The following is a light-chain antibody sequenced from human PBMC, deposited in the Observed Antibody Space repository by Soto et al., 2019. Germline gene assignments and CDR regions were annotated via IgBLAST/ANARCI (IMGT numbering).Light chain of an antibody. CDR1: QGISSY. CDR3: QQLNSYPPNT. Sequence: DIQLTQSPSFLSASVGDRVTITCRASQGISSYLAWYQQKPGKAPKLLIYAASTLQSGVPSRFSGSGSGTELTLTISSLQPEDFATYYCQQLNSYPPNTFGQGTKLEIK. J-gene: IGKJ2*01. CDR2: AAS. V-gene: IGKV1-9*01.